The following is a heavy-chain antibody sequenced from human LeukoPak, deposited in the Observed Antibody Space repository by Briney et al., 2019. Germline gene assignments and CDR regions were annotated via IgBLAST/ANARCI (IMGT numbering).Heavy chain of an antibody. Sequence: GGSLRLSCAASGHTFSDYGMHWVRQAPGKGLEWAASIRYDGTGQYYADSVKGRFTISRDNSRNTLYPQMNSLRGEDTAIYYCTKDLSTSHCTTAMCYYFDYWGLGTLVTVSS. J-gene: IGHJ4*01. CDR1: GHTFSDYG. CDR3: TKDLSTSHCTTAMCYYFDY. V-gene: IGHV3-30*02. CDR2: IRYDGTGQ. D-gene: IGHD2/OR15-2a*01.